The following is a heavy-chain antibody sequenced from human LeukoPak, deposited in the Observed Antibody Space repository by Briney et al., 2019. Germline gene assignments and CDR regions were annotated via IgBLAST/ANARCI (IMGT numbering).Heavy chain of an antibody. J-gene: IGHJ4*02. CDR2: VHFGGRT. Sequence: PSGTLSLTCSVSGASISTYYWSWIRQPPGKGLEWIGYVHFGGRTNYNPSLKSRVTISPDTAKNQFSLKLNSVTAADTAVYYCARAGGSWSFDYLGQGTLVTVSS. D-gene: IGHD5-12*01. CDR3: ARAGGSWSFDY. V-gene: IGHV4-59*01. CDR1: GASISTYY.